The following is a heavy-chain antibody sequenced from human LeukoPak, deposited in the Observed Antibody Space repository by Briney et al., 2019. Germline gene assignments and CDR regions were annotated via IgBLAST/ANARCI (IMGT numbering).Heavy chain of an antibody. CDR3: ATEVPTTVTRVCY. CDR2: FDPEDGET. Sequence: GGFDPEDGETIYAQKFQGRVTMTEYTSTDTAYMELSSLRSEDTAVYYCATEVPTTVTRVCYWGQGTLVTVSS. D-gene: IGHD4-11*01. V-gene: IGHV1-24*01. J-gene: IGHJ4*02.